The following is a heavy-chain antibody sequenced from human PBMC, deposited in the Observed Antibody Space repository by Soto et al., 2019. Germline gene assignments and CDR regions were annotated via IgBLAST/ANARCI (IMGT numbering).Heavy chain of an antibody. CDR3: ARLTPGENNDYGDYGGSGWFDP. Sequence: ASVKVSCKASGYTFTSYGISWVRQAPGQGLEWMGWISAYNGNTNYAQKLQGRVTMTTDTSTSTAYMELRSLRSDDTAVYYCARLTPGENNDYGDYGGSGWFDPWGQGTLVTVSS. V-gene: IGHV1-18*01. J-gene: IGHJ5*02. D-gene: IGHD4-17*01. CDR2: ISAYNGNT. CDR1: GYTFTSYG.